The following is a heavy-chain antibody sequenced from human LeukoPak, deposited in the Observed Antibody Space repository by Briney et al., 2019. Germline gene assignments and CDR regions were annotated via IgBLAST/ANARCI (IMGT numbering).Heavy chain of an antibody. Sequence: PSETLSLTCTVSGYSISSGYYWGWIRQPPGKGLEWIGSIYHSGSTYYNPSLKSRVTISVDTSKNQFSLKLSSVTAADTAVYYCARTGDVDTAMVLGGDYYYMDVWGKGTTVTVSS. CDR2: IYHSGST. J-gene: IGHJ6*03. CDR3: ARTGDVDTAMVLGGDYYYMDV. D-gene: IGHD5-18*01. CDR1: GYSISSGYY. V-gene: IGHV4-38-2*02.